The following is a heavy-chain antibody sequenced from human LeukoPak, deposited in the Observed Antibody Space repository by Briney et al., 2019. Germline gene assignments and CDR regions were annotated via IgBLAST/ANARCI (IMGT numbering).Heavy chain of an antibody. J-gene: IGHJ6*04. D-gene: IGHD3-16*01. CDR2: IFSGGST. V-gene: IGHV3-53*01. CDR1: GFAVNSNF. CDR3: ATLRGDV. Sequence: GGSLRLSCAASGFAVNSNFISWVRQAPGKGLEWVAVIFSGGSTFYIDSVKSRFTISRDNSKDTLYLQMNSLRAEDTAMYYCATLRGDVWGKGTTVTISS.